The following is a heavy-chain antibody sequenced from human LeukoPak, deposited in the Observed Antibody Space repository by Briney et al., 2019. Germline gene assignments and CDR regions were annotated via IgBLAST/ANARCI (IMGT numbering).Heavy chain of an antibody. J-gene: IGHJ4*02. CDR3: ARDREGYYGSGSYYNNFDY. D-gene: IGHD3-10*01. V-gene: IGHV1-46*01. CDR1: GYTFTSYY. CDR2: INPSGGST. Sequence: ASVKVSCKASGYTFTSYYMHWVRQAPGQGLEWMGIINPSGGSTSYAQKFQGRVTMTRDTSTSTVYMELSSLRSEDTAVYYCARDREGYYGSGSYYNNFDYWGQGTLVTVSS.